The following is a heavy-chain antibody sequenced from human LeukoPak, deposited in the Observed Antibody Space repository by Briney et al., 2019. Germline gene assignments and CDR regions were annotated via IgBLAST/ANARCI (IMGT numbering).Heavy chain of an antibody. Sequence: PSETLSLTCTVSGGSISSYYWSRIRQPPGKGLEWIGYIYYSGSTNYNPSLKSRVTISVDTSKNQFSLKLSSVTAADTAVYYCAGGGSWFDYWGQGTLVTVSS. CDR2: IYYSGST. CDR3: AGGGSWFDY. V-gene: IGHV4-59*01. J-gene: IGHJ4*02. D-gene: IGHD6-13*01. CDR1: GGSISSYY.